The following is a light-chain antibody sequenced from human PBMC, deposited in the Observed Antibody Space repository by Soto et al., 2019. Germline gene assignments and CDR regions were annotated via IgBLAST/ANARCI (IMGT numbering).Light chain of an antibody. CDR2: EVN. Sequence: QSALTQPASVSGSPGQSITIPCTGTSSDVGGYNYVSWYQQHPGKAPKLMIYEVNYRPSGVSNRFSGSKSGNTASLTISGLQAEDEADYYCSSYTSSSTGVFGTGTKVTAL. CDR1: SSDVGGYNY. V-gene: IGLV2-14*01. CDR3: SSYTSSSTGV. J-gene: IGLJ1*01.